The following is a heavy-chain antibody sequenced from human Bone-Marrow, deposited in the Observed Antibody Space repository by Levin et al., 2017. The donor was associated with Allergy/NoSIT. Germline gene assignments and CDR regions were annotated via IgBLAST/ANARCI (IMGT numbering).Heavy chain of an antibody. CDR1: GFKFSDRG. D-gene: IGHD1-1*01. CDR3: ARDLDTSELFDS. Sequence: GSLRLSCAASGFKFSDRGMHWVRQAPGKGLEWVGIIWYDGTNKHYADSVRGRFTISRDNSKNTLYLQMNSLRAEDTAVYYCARDLDTSELFDSWGQGTLVTVAS. J-gene: IGHJ4*02. CDR2: IWYDGTNK. V-gene: IGHV3-33*01.